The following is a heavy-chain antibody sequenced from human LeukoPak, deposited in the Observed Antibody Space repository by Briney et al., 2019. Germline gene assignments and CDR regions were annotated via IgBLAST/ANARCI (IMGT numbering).Heavy chain of an antibody. CDR2: ISGSGGST. J-gene: IGHJ4*02. V-gene: IGHV3-23*01. D-gene: IGHD3-9*01. Sequence: GGSLRLSCAASGFTFSSYAMSWVRQAPGKGLERVSAISGSGGSTYYADSVKGRFTISRDNSKNTLYLQMNSLRAEDTAVYCCAKVPLRYFDWLGNYFDYWGQGTLVTVSS. CDR1: GFTFSSYA. CDR3: AKVPLRYFDWLGNYFDY.